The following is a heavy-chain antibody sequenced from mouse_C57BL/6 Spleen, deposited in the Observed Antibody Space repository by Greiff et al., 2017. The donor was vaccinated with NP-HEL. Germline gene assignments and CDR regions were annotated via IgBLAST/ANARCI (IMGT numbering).Heavy chain of an antibody. CDR1: GYTFTSYW. D-gene: IGHD2-2*01. Sequence: VQLQQPGAELVKPGASVKMSCKASGYTFTSYWITWVKQRPGQGLEWIGDIYPGSGSTNYNEKFKSKATLTVDTSSSTAYMQLSSLTSEDSAVNYCARSRYGYDEGFDYWGQGTTLTVSS. J-gene: IGHJ2*01. V-gene: IGHV1-55*01. CDR3: ARSRYGYDEGFDY. CDR2: IYPGSGST.